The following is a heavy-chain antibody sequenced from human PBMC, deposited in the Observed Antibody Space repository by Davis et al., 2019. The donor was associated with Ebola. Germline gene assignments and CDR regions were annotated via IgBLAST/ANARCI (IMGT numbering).Heavy chain of an antibody. Sequence: PGGSLRLSCAASGFTVSSNYMSWVRQAPGKGLEWVSVIYSGGSTYYADSVKGRFTISRDNSKNTLYLQMNSLRAEDTAVYYCAREYDSSGYSQNDAFDIWGQGTMVTVSS. V-gene: IGHV3-53*01. CDR3: AREYDSSGYSQNDAFDI. CDR2: IYSGGST. CDR1: GFTVSSNY. J-gene: IGHJ3*02. D-gene: IGHD3-22*01.